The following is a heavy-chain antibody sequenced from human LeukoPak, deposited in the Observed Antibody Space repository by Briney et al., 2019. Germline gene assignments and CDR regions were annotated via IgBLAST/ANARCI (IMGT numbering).Heavy chain of an antibody. CDR1: GGSISSYY. J-gene: IGHJ3*02. D-gene: IGHD2-15*01. CDR2: IYDSGST. V-gene: IGHV4-59*01. CDR3: ARSKVGYWNAFDI. Sequence: SETLALTCTVSGGSISSYYGSWSRQPPGKGLEWIGYIYDSGSTNDNPSLNMRVTISVDPPKNQISLKLSSVTAADTAVYYCARSKVGYWNAFDIWGQGTMVTVSS.